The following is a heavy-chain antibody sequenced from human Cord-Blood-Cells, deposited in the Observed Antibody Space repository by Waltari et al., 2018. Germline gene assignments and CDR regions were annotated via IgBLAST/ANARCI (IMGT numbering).Heavy chain of an antibody. J-gene: IGHJ4*02. V-gene: IGHV3-7*01. Sequence: EVQLVESGGGLVQPGGSLRLSCAASGFTFSSYWMSWVRQAPGKGLEWGANIKQDGSEKYYGDSVKGRFTISRDNAKNSLYLQMNSLRAEDTAVYYCAREAYCSGGSCYSTSPYFDYWGQGTLVTVSS. CDR3: AREAYCSGGSCYSTSPYFDY. CDR1: GFTFSSYW. CDR2: IKQDGSEK. D-gene: IGHD2-15*01.